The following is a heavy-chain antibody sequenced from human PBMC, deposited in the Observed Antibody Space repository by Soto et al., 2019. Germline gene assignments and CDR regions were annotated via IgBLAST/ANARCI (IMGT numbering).Heavy chain of an antibody. Sequence: QVQLVESGGGVVQPGRSLRLSCAASGFTFSSYGMHWVRQAPGKGLEWVAVISYDGSNKYNEDSVKGRFTISRDNSKNTLYMQMNSLRAGDTAVYYCAKGPAIVLVPAAMNYYYGMDVWGQGTRVTVSS. CDR3: AKGPAIVLVPAAMNYYYGMDV. D-gene: IGHD2-2*01. V-gene: IGHV3-30*18. J-gene: IGHJ6*02. CDR2: ISYDGSNK. CDR1: GFTFSSYG.